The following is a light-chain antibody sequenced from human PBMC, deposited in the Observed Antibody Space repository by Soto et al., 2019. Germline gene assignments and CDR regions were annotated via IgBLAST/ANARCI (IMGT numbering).Light chain of an antibody. CDR1: QSVSSN. CDR2: DAS. CDR3: QQYHNWPPSYT. J-gene: IGKJ2*01. Sequence: EIVMTQSPDTLSVSPGDRASLSCRASQSVSSNLAGYQQQPGQAPRLLMYDASRRAPGIPARFSGSGSGTKFTLTISSLHSEDFAVYYGQQYHNWPPSYTFGQGTKLEIK. V-gene: IGKV3-15*01.